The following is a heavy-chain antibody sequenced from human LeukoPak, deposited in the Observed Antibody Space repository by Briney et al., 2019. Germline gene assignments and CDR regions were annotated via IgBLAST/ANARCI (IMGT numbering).Heavy chain of an antibody. J-gene: IGHJ4*02. CDR3: TTDQYSGTMTFDF. V-gene: IGHV3-15*01. CDR1: GFTFSNAW. Sequence: GGSLRLSCAASGFTFSNAWMSWVRQAPGKGLEWVGRIKSKTDGGTADYTAPVKGSFTISRDDSKNTLYLRMNSLKTEDTAVYYCTTDQYSGTMTFDFWGQGTLVTVSS. D-gene: IGHD3-22*01. CDR2: IKSKTDGGTA.